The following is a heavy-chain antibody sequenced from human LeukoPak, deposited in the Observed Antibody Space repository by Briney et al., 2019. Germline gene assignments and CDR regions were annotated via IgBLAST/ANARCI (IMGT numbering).Heavy chain of an antibody. V-gene: IGHV1-69*05. CDR2: IIPIFGTA. CDR3: AGGSLTIFGVVIIQDYYYYGMDV. Sequence: ASVKVSCKASGGTFSSYAISWVRQAPGQGLEWMGGIIPIFGTANYAQKFEGRVSITTDESTSTAYMELSSLRSEDKAVYYCAGGSLTIFGVVIIQDYYYYGMDVWGQGTTVTVSS. D-gene: IGHD3-3*01. CDR1: GGTFSSYA. J-gene: IGHJ6*02.